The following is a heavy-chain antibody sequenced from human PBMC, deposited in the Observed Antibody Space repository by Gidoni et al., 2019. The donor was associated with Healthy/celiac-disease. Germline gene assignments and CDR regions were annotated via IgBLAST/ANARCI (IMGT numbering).Heavy chain of an antibody. V-gene: IGHV3-21*01. Sequence: EVQLVESGGGLVKTGGSLRLSCASSGFTFSSYGMNWVRQAPGKGLELVSSSSSRSSDIYYADSVKGRFTISRDNAKDSLYLQMNSLRAGDTAVYYCARGRYSYGPDDFDYWGQGTLVTVSS. CDR1: GFTFSSYG. J-gene: IGHJ4*02. CDR2: SSSRSSDI. CDR3: ARGRYSYGPDDFDY. D-gene: IGHD5-18*01.